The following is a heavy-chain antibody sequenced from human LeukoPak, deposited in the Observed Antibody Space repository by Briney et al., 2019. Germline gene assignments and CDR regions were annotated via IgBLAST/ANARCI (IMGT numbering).Heavy chain of an antibody. CDR1: GFTFSSYS. J-gene: IGHJ4*02. CDR3: ASRDSSGWYYFDY. Sequence: GGSLRLSCAASGFTFSSYSMNWVRQAPGKGLEWVSSISSSSSYIYYADSVKGRFTISRDNAKNSLYLQMNSLRAEDTAVYYCASRDSSGWYYFDYWGQGTLVTVSS. D-gene: IGHD6-19*01. V-gene: IGHV3-21*01. CDR2: ISSSSSYI.